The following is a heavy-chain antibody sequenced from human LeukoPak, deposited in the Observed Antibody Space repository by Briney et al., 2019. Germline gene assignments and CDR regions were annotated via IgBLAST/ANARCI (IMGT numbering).Heavy chain of an antibody. D-gene: IGHD1-1*01. J-gene: IGHJ4*02. V-gene: IGHV4-4*07. Sequence: SETLSLTCTVSRGSTSTYYWSWIRQPAGKGLEWIGRIYPSGNTNFNPSLMSRVTMSIDTSKNQFSLKLSSVTAADTAIYCARTLHLPNLNWYFDYWGQEILVAVSS. CDR2: IYPSGNT. CDR1: RGSTSTYY. CDR3: ARTLHLPNLNWYFDY.